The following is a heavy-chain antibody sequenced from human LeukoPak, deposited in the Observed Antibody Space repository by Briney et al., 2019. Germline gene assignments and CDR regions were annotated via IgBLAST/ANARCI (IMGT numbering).Heavy chain of an antibody. CDR3: AKAAAAGTYYYYGMGV. D-gene: IGHD6-13*01. J-gene: IGHJ6*02. CDR2: ISGSGGST. V-gene: IGHV3-23*01. CDR1: GFTFSSYA. Sequence: GGSLRLSCAASGFTFSSYAMSWVRQAPGKGLEWVSAISGSGGSTYYADSVKGRFTISGDNSKNTLYLQMNSLRAEDTAVYYCAKAAAAGTYYYYGMGVWGQGTTVTVSS.